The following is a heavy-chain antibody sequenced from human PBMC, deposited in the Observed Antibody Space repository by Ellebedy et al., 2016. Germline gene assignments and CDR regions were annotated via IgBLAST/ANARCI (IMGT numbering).Heavy chain of an antibody. J-gene: IGHJ4*02. CDR2: MSFDGKNK. V-gene: IGHV3-30*04. Sequence: GGSLRLSCAASGFTFSTFAMHWVRQAPGKGLEWVAIMSFDGKNKIYGDFVKGRFTISRDNSRNTLYLEMNSLRGEDTAVYYCAKDGRPFKLEPAAIDYWGQGTLVTVSS. CDR1: GFTFSTFA. CDR3: AKDGRPFKLEPAAIDY. D-gene: IGHD2-2*01.